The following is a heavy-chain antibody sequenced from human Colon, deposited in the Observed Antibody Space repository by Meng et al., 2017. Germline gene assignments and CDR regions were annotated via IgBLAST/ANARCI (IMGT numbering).Heavy chain of an antibody. V-gene: IGHV3-74*01. CDR1: GLTFSTYW. J-gene: IGHJ4*02. Sequence: VESRGGIVQPGGSLRPSCAASGLTFSTYWMHWVRQTPGKGLVWVSRINGDGSSTSYADSVKGRFTISRDNAKNTLYLQMSSLTADDTAVYYCTRDFDAPTNCWGQGTLVTVSS. CDR3: TRDFDAPTNC. CDR2: INGDGSST.